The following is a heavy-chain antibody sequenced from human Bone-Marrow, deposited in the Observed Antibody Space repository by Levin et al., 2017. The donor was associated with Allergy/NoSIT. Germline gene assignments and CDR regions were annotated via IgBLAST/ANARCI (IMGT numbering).Heavy chain of an antibody. CDR3: AKGDTLYDVSGYYDY. J-gene: IGHJ4*02. V-gene: IGHV3-30*18. CDR2: ISYEGSNK. D-gene: IGHD3-22*01. Sequence: GESLKISCEASGFSFSTYGMHWVRQAPGKGLEWVAVISYEGSNKFYADSVKGRFTISRDNSENTLFLQMNRLRAEDTALYYCAKGDTLYDVSGYYDYWGQGTLVTVSS. CDR1: GFSFSTYG.